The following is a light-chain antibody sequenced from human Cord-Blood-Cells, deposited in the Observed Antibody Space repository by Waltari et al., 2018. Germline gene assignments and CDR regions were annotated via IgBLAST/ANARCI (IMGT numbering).Light chain of an antibody. Sequence: AIRITQSPSSLSASTGDRVTITCRASQGISSYLAWYQQKPGKAPKLLISAASTLQSGVPQRFSGSGSGTDFTLTISCLQSEDFATYYCQQYYSYPQTFGQGTKVEIK. CDR2: AAS. CDR1: QGISSY. V-gene: IGKV1-8*01. J-gene: IGKJ1*01. CDR3: QQYYSYPQT.